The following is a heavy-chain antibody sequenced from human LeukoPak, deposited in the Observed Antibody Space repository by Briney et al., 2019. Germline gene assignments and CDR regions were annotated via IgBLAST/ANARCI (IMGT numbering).Heavy chain of an antibody. V-gene: IGHV3-23*01. J-gene: IGHJ4*02. Sequence: GGSLRLSCAASGFTFSNYVMTWVRQAPGKGLEWVSSISGSGDSTYYADSVKGRFSMSRDNFKNTLHLQMNSLRAEDTAVYYCAKVGCSGGSCYSVDYWGQGTLVTVSS. CDR1: GFTFSNYV. D-gene: IGHD2-15*01. CDR2: ISGSGDST. CDR3: AKVGCSGGSCYSVDY.